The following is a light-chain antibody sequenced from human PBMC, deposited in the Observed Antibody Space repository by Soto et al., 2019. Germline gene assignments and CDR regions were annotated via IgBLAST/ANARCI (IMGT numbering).Light chain of an antibody. J-gene: IGKJ1*01. CDR2: GAS. Sequence: EIVMTQSPATLSVSPGERATLSCRASQSVSSNLAWYQQKPGQAPRLLIYGASTRATGIPARFSGSGSGTEFTLTISRLQYEDFAVYYCQHYNNWTRTFGQGTKVEIK. V-gene: IGKV3-15*01. CDR3: QHYNNWTRT. CDR1: QSVSSN.